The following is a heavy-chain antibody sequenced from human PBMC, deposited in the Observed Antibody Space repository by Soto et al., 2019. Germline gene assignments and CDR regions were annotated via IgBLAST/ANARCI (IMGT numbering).Heavy chain of an antibody. CDR1: GFTVSSNY. V-gene: IGHV3-66*01. D-gene: IGHD6-19*01. CDR2: IYSGGST. CDR3: ARDRDSSGWHTV. J-gene: IGHJ4*02. Sequence: GGSLRLSCAASGFTVSSNYMSWVRQAPGKGLEWVSVIYSGGSTYYADSVKGRFTISRDNSKNTLYLQMNSLRAEDTAVYYCARDRDSSGWHTVWGQGTLVTVSS.